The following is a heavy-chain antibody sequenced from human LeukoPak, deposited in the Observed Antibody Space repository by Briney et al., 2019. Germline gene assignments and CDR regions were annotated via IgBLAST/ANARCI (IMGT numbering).Heavy chain of an antibody. CDR1: GGSISSSSYY. CDR3: ARDIQPTSFYPHSSSWGFDP. D-gene: IGHD6-13*01. CDR2: IYYSGST. J-gene: IGHJ5*02. Sequence: SETLSLTCTVSGGSISSSSYYWGWIRQPPGKGLEWIGSIYYSGSTYYNPSLKSRVTISVDTSKNQFSLKLSSVTAADTAVYYCARDIQPTSFYPHSSSWGFDPWGQGTLVTVSS. V-gene: IGHV4-39*07.